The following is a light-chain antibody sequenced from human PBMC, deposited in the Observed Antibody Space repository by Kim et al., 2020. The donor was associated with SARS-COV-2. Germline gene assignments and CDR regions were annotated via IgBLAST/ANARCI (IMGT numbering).Light chain of an antibody. CDR2: RAS. CDR1: QNVGIN. V-gene: IGKV3-15*01. J-gene: IGKJ1*01. Sequence: SPGERITISCRASQNVGINLAWYHQRPGQAPRLLFYRASARATGVPARFSGTGSGTEFTLTISSLQSEDFGVYYCQQYQIWPRTWAFGQGTRVEI. CDR3: QQYQIWPRTWA.